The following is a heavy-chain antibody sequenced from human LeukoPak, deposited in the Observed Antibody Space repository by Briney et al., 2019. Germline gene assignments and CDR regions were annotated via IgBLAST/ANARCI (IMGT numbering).Heavy chain of an antibody. CDR1: GGSITSGSYY. V-gene: IGHV4-61*02. D-gene: IGHD3-16*01. CDR2: VYTSGRT. CDR3: ARGPIPYRTFGY. J-gene: IGHJ4*02. Sequence: PSETLSLTCTVSGGSITSGSYYWSWIRQPAGKGLEWIGRVYTSGRTNYNPSLKSRVTISVDTSKNQFSLKLSSVTAADTAVYYCARGPIPYRTFGYWGQGTLVTVSS.